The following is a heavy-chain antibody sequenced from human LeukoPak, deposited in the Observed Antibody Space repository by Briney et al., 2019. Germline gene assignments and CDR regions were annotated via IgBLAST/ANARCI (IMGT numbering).Heavy chain of an antibody. D-gene: IGHD6-13*01. CDR3: AREGQNSWSYYYYYGMDV. Sequence: EASVRVSCKASGYTFTSYGISWVRQAPGQGLEWMGWISAYNGNTNYAQKLQGRVTMTTDTSTSTAYMELRSLRSDDTAVYYCAREGQNSWSYYYYYGMDVWGQGTTVTVSS. CDR1: GYTFTSYG. CDR2: ISAYNGNT. J-gene: IGHJ6*02. V-gene: IGHV1-18*01.